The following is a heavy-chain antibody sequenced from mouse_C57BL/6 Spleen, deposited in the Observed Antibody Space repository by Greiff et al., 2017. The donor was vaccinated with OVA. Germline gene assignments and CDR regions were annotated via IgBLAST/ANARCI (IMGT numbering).Heavy chain of an antibody. V-gene: IGHV1-7*01. CDR1: GYTFTSYW. CDR2: INPSSGYT. CDR3: ARYLYSNDWYFDV. Sequence: VKLVESGAELAKPGASVKLSCKASGYTFTSYWMHWVKQRPGQGLEWIGYINPSSGYTKYNQKFKDKATLTADKSSSTAYMQLSSLTYEDSAVYYCARYLYSNDWYFDVWGTGTTVTVSS. D-gene: IGHD2-5*01. J-gene: IGHJ1*03.